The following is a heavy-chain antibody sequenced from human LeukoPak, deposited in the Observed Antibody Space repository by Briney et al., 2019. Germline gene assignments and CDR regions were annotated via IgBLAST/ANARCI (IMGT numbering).Heavy chain of an antibody. CDR1: GGSISSSSYY. Sequence: SETLSLTCTVSGGSISSSSYYWGWIRQPPGKGLEWIGSIYYSGSTYYNPSLKSRVTMSADTSKNQFSLKLSSVTAADTAVYYCARDLYYYYGSGSYAWFDPWGQGTLVTVSS. D-gene: IGHD3-10*01. CDR3: ARDLYYYYGSGSYAWFDP. J-gene: IGHJ5*02. V-gene: IGHV4-39*07. CDR2: IYYSGST.